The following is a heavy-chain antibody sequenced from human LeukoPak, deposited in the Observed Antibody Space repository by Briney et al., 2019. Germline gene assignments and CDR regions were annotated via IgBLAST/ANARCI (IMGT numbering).Heavy chain of an antibody. CDR1: GGTFSSYA. J-gene: IGHJ4*02. CDR3: ARGPGLMSGYFH. Sequence: ASVKVSCKASGGTFSSYAISWVRQAPGQGLEWMGGIIPIFGTANYAQKFQGRVTITADESTSTAYMELSSLRSEDTAVYYCARGPGLMSGYFHWGQGTLVTVSS. D-gene: IGHD3-3*01. CDR2: IIPIFGTA. V-gene: IGHV1-69*13.